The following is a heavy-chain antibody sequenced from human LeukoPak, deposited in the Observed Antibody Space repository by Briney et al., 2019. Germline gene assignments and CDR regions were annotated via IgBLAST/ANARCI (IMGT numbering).Heavy chain of an antibody. CDR2: IYHSGST. V-gene: IGHV4-38-2*02. D-gene: IGHD5-24*01. Sequence: SETLSLTCTVSGYSISTAYYWGWIRQPPGKGLEWIGSIYHSGSTYYNPSLKSRVTISVDTSKNQFSLNLSSVTAADTAVYYCARDGVEMATIGRYYYYYMDVWGKGTTVTVSS. CDR1: GYSISTAYY. J-gene: IGHJ6*03. CDR3: ARDGVEMATIGRYYYYYMDV.